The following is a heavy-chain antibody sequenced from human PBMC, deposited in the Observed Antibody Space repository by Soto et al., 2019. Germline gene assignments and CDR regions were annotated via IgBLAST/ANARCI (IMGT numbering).Heavy chain of an antibody. CDR3: ARSAVAGNGGVRFDY. CDR2: IYYSGST. V-gene: IGHV4-59*01. Sequence: QVQLQESGPGLVKPSETLSLTCTVSGGSISSDYWSWLRQPPGKGLEWIGYIYYSGSTNYNPSLRSRITISVDKSKNQYSRKLSSVTAADTAVYYCARSAVAGNGGVRFDYWGQGTLVTVSS. CDR1: GGSISSDY. D-gene: IGHD6-19*01. J-gene: IGHJ4*02.